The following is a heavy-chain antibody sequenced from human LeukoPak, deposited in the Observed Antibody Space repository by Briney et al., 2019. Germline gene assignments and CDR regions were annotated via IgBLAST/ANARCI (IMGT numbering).Heavy chain of an antibody. CDR1: GGSISSGGYY. D-gene: IGHD3-16*01. CDR3: ARVYYDYVWGSYGDYYFDY. CDR2: IYYSGST. J-gene: IGHJ4*02. V-gene: IGHV4-31*03. Sequence: SETLSVTCTVSGGSISSGGYYWSWIRQHPGKGLEWIGYIYYSGSTYYNPSLKSRVTISVDTSKNQFSLKLSSETAADTAVYYCARVYYDYVWGSYGDYYFDYWGQGTLVTVSS.